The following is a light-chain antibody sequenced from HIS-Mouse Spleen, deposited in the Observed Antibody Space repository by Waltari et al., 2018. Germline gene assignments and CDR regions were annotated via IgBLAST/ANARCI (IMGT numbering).Light chain of an antibody. J-gene: IGLJ1*01. CDR1: SSDVGGFNY. CDR3: CSYAGSYTGV. Sequence: QSAMTQPRPVSGSPGQSVTISCTGTSSDVGGFNYFSCYQQHPGKAPNLMIYDVSKRPSGVPDRFSGSKSGNTASLTISGLQADDEADYYCCSYAGSYTGVFGTGTKVTVL. V-gene: IGLV2-11*01. CDR2: DVS.